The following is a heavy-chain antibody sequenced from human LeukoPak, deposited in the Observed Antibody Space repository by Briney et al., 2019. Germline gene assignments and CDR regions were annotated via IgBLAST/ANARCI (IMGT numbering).Heavy chain of an antibody. CDR3: AKGKASYDSSGERGFDY. D-gene: IGHD3-22*01. CDR1: GFTFSSYA. Sequence: PGGSLRLSCAASGFTFSSYAMSWVRQAPGKGLEWVSAISGSGGSTYYADSVKGRFTISRDNSKNTLYLQMNSLRAEDTAVYYCAKGKASYDSSGERGFDYWGQGTLVTVSS. V-gene: IGHV3-23*01. J-gene: IGHJ4*02. CDR2: ISGSGGST.